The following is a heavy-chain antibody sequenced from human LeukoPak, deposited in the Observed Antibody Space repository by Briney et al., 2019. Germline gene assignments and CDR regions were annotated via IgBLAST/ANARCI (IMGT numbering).Heavy chain of an antibody. CDR3: ATVWGVFGVLSALDY. CDR1: GATFRSYA. J-gene: IGHJ4*02. CDR2: ITPLFGTT. D-gene: IGHD3-3*01. Sequence: SVKVSCKASGATFRSYAFSWVRQAPGQGLEWMGGITPLFGTTNYAQKFQGRVTITADESTSTAYMELSSLRSEDTAVYYCATVWGVFGVLSALDYWGQGTLVTVSS. V-gene: IGHV1-69*13.